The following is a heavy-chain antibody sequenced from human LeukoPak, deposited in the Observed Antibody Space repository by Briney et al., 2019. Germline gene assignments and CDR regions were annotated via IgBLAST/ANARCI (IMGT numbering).Heavy chain of an antibody. CDR3: ARALTNEDY. CDR1: GYTFTSYG. D-gene: IGHD1-1*01. Sequence: ASVKVSCKASGYTFTSYGISWVRQAPGQGLEWMGWISAYNGNTNYAQKFQGRVTMTRDMSTSTVYMELSSLRSEDTAVYYCARALTNEDYWGQGTLVTVSS. J-gene: IGHJ4*02. CDR2: ISAYNGNT. V-gene: IGHV1-18*01.